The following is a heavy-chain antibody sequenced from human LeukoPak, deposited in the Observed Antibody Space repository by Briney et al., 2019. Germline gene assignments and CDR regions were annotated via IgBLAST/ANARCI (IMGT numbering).Heavy chain of an antibody. CDR2: IIPIFGTA. CDR3: ARVAGSGSVPDY. D-gene: IGHD3-10*01. Sequence: SVKVSCKASGGTFSSYAISWVRQAPGQGLEWMGGIIPIFGTANYAQKFQGGVTITADESTSTAYMELSSLRSEGTAVYYCARVAGSGSVPDYWGQGTLVTVSS. V-gene: IGHV1-69*01. J-gene: IGHJ4*02. CDR1: GGTFSSYA.